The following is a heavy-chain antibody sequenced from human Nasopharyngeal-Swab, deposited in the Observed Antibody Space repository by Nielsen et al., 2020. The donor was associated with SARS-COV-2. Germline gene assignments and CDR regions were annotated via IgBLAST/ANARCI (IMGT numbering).Heavy chain of an antibody. CDR2: TYYRSKWYN. CDR1: GDRVSSNSAA. Sequence: SQTLSLTCAISGDRVSSNSAAWNWLRQSPSRGLEWLGRTYYRSKWYNDYAVSVKSRITINPDTSKNQFSLQLNSVTPEDTAVYYCARARRTDIVVVPAAPRGYYMDVWGKGTTVTVSS. CDR3: ARARRTDIVVVPAAPRGYYMDV. V-gene: IGHV6-1*01. D-gene: IGHD2-2*01. J-gene: IGHJ6*03.